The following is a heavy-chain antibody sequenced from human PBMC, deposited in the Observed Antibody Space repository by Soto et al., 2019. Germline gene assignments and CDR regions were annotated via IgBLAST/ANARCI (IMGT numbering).Heavy chain of an antibody. CDR2: ISAGGDSP. D-gene: IGHD1-7*01. J-gene: IGHJ3*02. CDR3: GRDPNGNYVGAFDI. V-gene: IGHV3-23*01. Sequence: GGSLRLSCIASGFTFSTYAMSWVRQAPGKGLEWVSGISAGGDSPYYADSVKGRFTISRDNSKNMLPLQMSSLRADDTALYYCGRDPNGNYVGAFDIRGQGTMVTVSS. CDR1: GFTFSTYA.